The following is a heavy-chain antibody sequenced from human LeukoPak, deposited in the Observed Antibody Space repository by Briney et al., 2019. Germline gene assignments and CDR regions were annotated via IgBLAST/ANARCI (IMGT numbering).Heavy chain of an antibody. D-gene: IGHD3-22*01. CDR1: GYTFTGYS. J-gene: IGHJ4*02. CDR3: ARGSYYYDSSGYSDY. Sequence: ASVKVSCKASGYTFTGYSMHWVRQAPGQGLEWMGWISAYNGNTNYAQKLQGRVTMTTDTSTSTAYMELRSLRSDDTAVYYCARGSYYYDSSGYSDYWGQGTLVTVSS. CDR2: ISAYNGNT. V-gene: IGHV1-18*04.